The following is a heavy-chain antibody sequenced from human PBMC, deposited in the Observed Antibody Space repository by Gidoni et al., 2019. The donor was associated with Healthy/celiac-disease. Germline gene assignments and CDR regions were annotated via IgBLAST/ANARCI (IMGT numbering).Heavy chain of an antibody. CDR1: GYTFPSYG. Sequence: QVQLVQSGAEVKKPGASVKVSCKASGYTFPSYGISWVRQAPGQGLEWMGWISAYNGNTNYAQELQGRVTMTTDTSTSTAYMELRSLRSDDTAVYYCARDRATIAAADNWFDPWGQGTLVTVSS. J-gene: IGHJ5*02. CDR3: ARDRATIAAADNWFDP. CDR2: ISAYNGNT. V-gene: IGHV1-18*04. D-gene: IGHD6-13*01.